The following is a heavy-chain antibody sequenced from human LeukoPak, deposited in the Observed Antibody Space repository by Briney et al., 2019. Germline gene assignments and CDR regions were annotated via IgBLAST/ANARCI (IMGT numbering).Heavy chain of an antibody. Sequence: SVKVSCKASGGTFSSYAISWLRQAPGQGLEWMGRIIPIFGTANYAQKFQGRVTITTDESTRTAYMELSSLRSEDTAVYYCARDLDYYGSGSYYFDYWGQGTLVTVSS. CDR2: IIPIFGTA. CDR1: GGTFSSYA. V-gene: IGHV1-69*05. CDR3: ARDLDYYGSGSYYFDY. J-gene: IGHJ4*02. D-gene: IGHD3-10*01.